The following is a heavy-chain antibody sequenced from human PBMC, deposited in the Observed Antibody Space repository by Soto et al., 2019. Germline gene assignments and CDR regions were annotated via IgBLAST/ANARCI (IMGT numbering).Heavy chain of an antibody. V-gene: IGHV3-23*01. CDR3: AKPPSSGWRYYYMDV. Sequence: GGSLRLCCAACGFTFSSYAMSWVRQAPGKGLEWVSAISGSGGSTYYADSVKGRFTISRDNSKNTLYLQMNSLRAEDTAVYYCAKPPSSGWRYYYMDVWGKGTTVTVSS. J-gene: IGHJ6*03. D-gene: IGHD6-19*01. CDR1: GFTFSSYA. CDR2: ISGSGGST.